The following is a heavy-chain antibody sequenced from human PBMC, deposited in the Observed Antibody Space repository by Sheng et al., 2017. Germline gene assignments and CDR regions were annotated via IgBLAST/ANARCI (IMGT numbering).Heavy chain of an antibody. J-gene: IGHJ3*02. CDR2: IYPDDSET. D-gene: IGHD3-16*01. Sequence: EVQLVQSGAEVKKPGESLRISCKGSGYSFSTYWIGWVRQKPGKGLEWMGIIYPDDSETRFSPSFQGQVIVSVDKSMSTAYLQWNTLRASDTAIYYCARRRGSRHGFDIWGQGTVVTVSS. V-gene: IGHV5-51*03. CDR1: GYSFSTYW. CDR3: ARRRGSRHGFDI.